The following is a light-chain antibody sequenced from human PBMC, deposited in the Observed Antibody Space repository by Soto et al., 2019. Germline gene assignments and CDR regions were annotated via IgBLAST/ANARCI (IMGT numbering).Light chain of an antibody. CDR2: EVT. CDR1: SSDVGTYYY. J-gene: IGLJ1*01. Sequence: QSALTQPASVSGSPGQSITISCTGTSSDVGTYYYVSWYRQHPGKAPKVMIYEVTYRPSGVSNRFSGSKSGNTASLTISGLQAEDEAEYYCSSYTGSSTLYVFGTGTKVTVL. V-gene: IGLV2-14*01. CDR3: SSYTGSSTLYV.